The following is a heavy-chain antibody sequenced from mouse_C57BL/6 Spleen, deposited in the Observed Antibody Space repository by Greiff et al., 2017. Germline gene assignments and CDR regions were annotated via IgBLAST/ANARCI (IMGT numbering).Heavy chain of an antibody. Sequence: EVKLQQSGAELVKPGASVKLSCTASGFNIKDYYMHWVKQRTEQGLEWIGRIDPEDGETKYAPKFQGKATITADTSSNTAYLQLSSLTSEDTAVYYCASWDEYFDVWGTGTTVTVSS. CDR2: IDPEDGET. V-gene: IGHV14-2*01. D-gene: IGHD4-1*01. CDR1: GFNIKDYY. J-gene: IGHJ1*03. CDR3: ASWDEYFDV.